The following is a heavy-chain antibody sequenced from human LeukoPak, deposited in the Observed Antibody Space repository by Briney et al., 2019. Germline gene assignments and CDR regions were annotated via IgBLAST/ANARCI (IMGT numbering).Heavy chain of an antibody. J-gene: IGHJ4*02. CDR2: INSYNGNI. V-gene: IGHV1-18*01. D-gene: IGHD6-6*01. CDR1: VYTCTCYG. CDR3: ARVPPTAYSSSSFDY. Sequence: ASVKVSFKASVYTCTCYGISWVRQAPGQGLEWMGCINSYNGNINYAHKLQDRVTMTTDTSTSTAYMEMRSLRSDDTGVYYCARVPPTAYSSSSFDYWGQGTLVTVSS.